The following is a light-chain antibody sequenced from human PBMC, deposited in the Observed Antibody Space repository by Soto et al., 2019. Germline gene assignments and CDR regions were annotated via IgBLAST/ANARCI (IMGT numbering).Light chain of an antibody. CDR2: GSS. J-gene: IGKJ2*01. V-gene: IGKV3-20*01. CDR3: QQYGSSPPYT. CDR1: QSVSNNY. Sequence: EVVLTQSPGTLSLSPGERATLSCRASQSVSNNYFAWYQQKPGQAPRLLIFGSSDRATGIPDRFSGSGSGTDSTLTTSRLGLEVFAVYYCQQYGSSPPYTFGQGTRLEIK.